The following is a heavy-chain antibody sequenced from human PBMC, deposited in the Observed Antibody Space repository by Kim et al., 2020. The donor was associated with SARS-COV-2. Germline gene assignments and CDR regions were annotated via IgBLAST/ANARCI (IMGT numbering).Heavy chain of an antibody. CDR3: ARGRSVRLLRFLEWLSEALDY. J-gene: IGHJ4*02. Sequence: ASVKVSCKASGYTFTSYDINWVRQATGQGLEWMGWMNPNSGNTGYAQKFQGRVTMTRNTSISTAYMELSSLRSEDTAVYYCARGRSVRLLRFLEWLSEALDYWGQGTLVTVSS. CDR2: MNPNSGNT. D-gene: IGHD3-3*01. V-gene: IGHV1-8*01. CDR1: GYTFTSYD.